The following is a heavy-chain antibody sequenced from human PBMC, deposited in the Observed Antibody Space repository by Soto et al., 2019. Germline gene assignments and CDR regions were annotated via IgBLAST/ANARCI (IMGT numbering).Heavy chain of an antibody. CDR3: VRDKRTISGIFPGY. D-gene: IGHD1-1*01. CDR2: LNGSGGST. CDR1: GFTFSNYA. V-gene: IGHV3-23*01. Sequence: GGSLRLSCAASGFTFSNYAMTWVRQAPGKGLEWVSGLNGSGGSTSSADSVKGRFAISRDRSKNTVHLQMNNVRAEDTAVYYCVRDKRTISGIFPGYWGQGTQVTV. J-gene: IGHJ4*02.